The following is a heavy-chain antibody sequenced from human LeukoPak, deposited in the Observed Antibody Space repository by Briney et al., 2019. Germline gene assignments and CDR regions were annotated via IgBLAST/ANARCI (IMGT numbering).Heavy chain of an antibody. J-gene: IGHJ5*02. Sequence: SGKVSCKASGGTFSSYAISWVRQAPGQGLEWMGGIIPIFGTANYAQKCQGRVTITTDESTSTAYMELSSLRSEDTAVYYCASGPGGYCSSTSCYTGGLNWFDPWGQGTLVTVSS. CDR2: IIPIFGTA. CDR1: GGTFSSYA. CDR3: ASGPGGYCSSTSCYTGGLNWFDP. V-gene: IGHV1-69*05. D-gene: IGHD2-2*02.